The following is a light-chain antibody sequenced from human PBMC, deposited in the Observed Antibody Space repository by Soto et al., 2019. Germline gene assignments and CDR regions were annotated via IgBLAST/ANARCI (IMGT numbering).Light chain of an antibody. CDR2: DSS. J-gene: IGKJ5*01. V-gene: IGKV1-33*01. CDR3: QPYDTLPLT. Sequence: DIQMTQSPSSLSASVGDRVTIICQASQDITNYLNWYQQKPGKAPNLLIHDSSNLETGVPSRFSGSGTGTYFSFTISSLQPEDIATYYCQPYDTLPLTFGQGTRLEIK. CDR1: QDITNY.